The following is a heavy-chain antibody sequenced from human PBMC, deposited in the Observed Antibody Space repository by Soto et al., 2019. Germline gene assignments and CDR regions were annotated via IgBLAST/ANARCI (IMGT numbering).Heavy chain of an antibody. CDR2: IWYDGSNK. CDR1: GFTFSSYG. D-gene: IGHD3-3*01. CDR3: ARATDFWSAQYPKPLIVPSHNWFDP. V-gene: IGHV3-33*01. Sequence: PGGSLRLSCAASGFTFSSYGMHWVRQAPGKGLEWVAVIWYDGSNKYYADSVKGRFTISRDNSKNTLYLQMNSLRAEDTAVYYCARATDFWSAQYPKPLIVPSHNWFDPWGQGTLVTVSS. J-gene: IGHJ5*02.